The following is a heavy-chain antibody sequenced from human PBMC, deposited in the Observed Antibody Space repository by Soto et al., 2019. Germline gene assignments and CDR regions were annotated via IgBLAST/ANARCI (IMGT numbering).Heavy chain of an antibody. V-gene: IGHV1-2*02. J-gene: IGHJ5*02. CDR2: INLNSGGT. Sequence: VASVKVSCKASGYTFSDTYMHWVRQVPGRGLEWMVWINLNSGGTNYAQKFQGRATMTSDTSISTAYMELSTLKYDDTDVYFCASEYKVLSFDPWG. CDR3: ASEYKVLSFDP. CDR1: GYTFSDTY. D-gene: IGHD1-1*01.